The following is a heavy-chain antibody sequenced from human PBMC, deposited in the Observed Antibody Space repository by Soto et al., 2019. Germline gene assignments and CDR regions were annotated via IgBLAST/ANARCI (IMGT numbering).Heavy chain of an antibody. CDR2: IIPIFGTA. CDR3: ARAKKIYDYVWGSYRSYYCYGMDV. D-gene: IGHD3-16*02. J-gene: IGHJ6*02. V-gene: IGHV1-69*06. CDR1: GGTFSSYA. Sequence: SVKVSCKASGGTFSSYAISWVRQAPGQGLEWMGGIIPIFGTANYAQKFQGRVTITADKSTSTAYMELSSLRSEDTAVYYCARAKKIYDYVWGSYRSYYCYGMDVWGQGTTVTVSS.